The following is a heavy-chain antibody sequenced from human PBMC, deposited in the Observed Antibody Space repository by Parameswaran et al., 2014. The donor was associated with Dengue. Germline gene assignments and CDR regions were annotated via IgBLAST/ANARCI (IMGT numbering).Heavy chain of an antibody. Sequence: VRQMPGRPGVDGIIYPGDSDTRYSPSFQGQVTISADKSISTAYLQWSSLKASDTAIYYCARQGVATIWGQGTLVTVSS. J-gene: IGHJ4*02. CDR3: ARQGVATI. CDR2: IYPGDSDT. D-gene: IGHD5-12*01. V-gene: IGHV5-51*01.